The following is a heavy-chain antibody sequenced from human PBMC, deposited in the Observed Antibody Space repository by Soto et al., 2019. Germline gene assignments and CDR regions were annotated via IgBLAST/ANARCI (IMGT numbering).Heavy chain of an antibody. CDR3: ARAVDAAMDPLDY. V-gene: IGHV3-30-3*01. Sequence: GGSLRLSCAASGFDFRKCAMHWVRQSPGKGPEWVAITSDDGDIQYYADSVKGRFTISRDNSKNTLYLQMTTLRSEDAAVYFCARAVDAAMDPLDYWGQGTLVTVSS. CDR1: GFDFRKCA. D-gene: IGHD5-18*01. CDR2: TSDDGDIQ. J-gene: IGHJ4*02.